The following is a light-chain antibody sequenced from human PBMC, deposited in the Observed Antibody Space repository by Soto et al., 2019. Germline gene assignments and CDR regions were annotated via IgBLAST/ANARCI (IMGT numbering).Light chain of an antibody. Sequence: IQLTQSPSSLSASVGDRVTITCQASRGISSYLAWYQQKRGKAPKLLSYWASTRESGVPDRFSGSGSGTDFALTISSLPAEDVAVYYCQQYYSTPLTFGGGTKVDIK. J-gene: IGKJ4*01. CDR1: RGISSY. CDR3: QQYYSTPLT. CDR2: WAS. V-gene: IGKV1-27*01.